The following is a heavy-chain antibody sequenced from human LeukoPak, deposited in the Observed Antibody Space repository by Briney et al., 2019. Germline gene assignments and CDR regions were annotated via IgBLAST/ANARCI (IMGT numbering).Heavy chain of an antibody. Sequence: SETLSLTCTVSGGSNSSYYWSWIRQPPGKGLEWIGYIYYSGSTNYNPSLKSRVTISVDTSKNQFSLKLSSVTAADTAVYYCARGDFDWLLFPYWGQGTLVTVSS. D-gene: IGHD3-9*01. V-gene: IGHV4-59*01. CDR1: GGSNSSYY. J-gene: IGHJ4*02. CDR2: IYYSGST. CDR3: ARGDFDWLLFPY.